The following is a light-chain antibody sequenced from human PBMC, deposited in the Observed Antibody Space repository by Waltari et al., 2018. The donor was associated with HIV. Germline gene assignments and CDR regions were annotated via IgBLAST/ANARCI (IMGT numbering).Light chain of an antibody. Sequence: QSALTQPPSASGSPGQSVTISCTGTSSDIGAYNYVSWFQQHPGKAPKLLFYDVTKRPSGVPDRFSVSNAGNTASLTVSGLQAEDEADYYCASHAGSKDVFGGGTRLTVL. CDR2: DVT. V-gene: IGLV2-8*01. CDR3: ASHAGSKDV. J-gene: IGLJ2*01. CDR1: SSDIGAYNY.